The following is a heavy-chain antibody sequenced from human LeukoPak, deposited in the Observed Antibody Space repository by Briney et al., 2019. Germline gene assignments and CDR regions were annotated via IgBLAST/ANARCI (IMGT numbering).Heavy chain of an antibody. V-gene: IGHV1-8*01. Sequence: GASVKVSCKASGYTFTSYDINWVRQATGQGLEWMGWMNPNSGNTGYAQKLQGRVTMTRNTSISTAYMELSSLRSEDTAVYYCARVYGDYSGLEAFDIWGQGTMVTVSS. J-gene: IGHJ3*02. CDR3: ARVYGDYSGLEAFDI. CDR1: GYTFTSYD. D-gene: IGHD4-17*01. CDR2: MNPNSGNT.